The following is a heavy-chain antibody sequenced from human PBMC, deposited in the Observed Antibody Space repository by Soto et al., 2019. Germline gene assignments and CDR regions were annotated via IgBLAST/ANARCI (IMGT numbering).Heavy chain of an antibody. D-gene: IGHD2-21*02. V-gene: IGHV2-5*01. Sequence: SGPTLVNPTQTLTLTCTFSGFSLSTSGVGVGWIRQPPGKALEWLAFIYWYDDKRYSPSLKSRLTITKDTSKNQVVLTITNMDPVDTATYYCAHSRCGGDCLQSYSSHYYYGMDVWGQGTTVTVSS. CDR3: AHSRCGGDCLQSYSSHYYYGMDV. J-gene: IGHJ6*02. CDR1: GFSLSTSGVG. CDR2: IYWYDDK.